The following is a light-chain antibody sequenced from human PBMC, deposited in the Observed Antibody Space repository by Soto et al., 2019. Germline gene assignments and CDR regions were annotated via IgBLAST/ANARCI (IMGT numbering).Light chain of an antibody. CDR2: EVS. CDR3: SSYTTGSTLYV. Sequence: QSALTQPASVSGSPGQSITISCTGSSNDIGAYKYVSWYQQYPGKAPKLIIFEVSNRPSGVSNRFSGPKSGDTASLTIAGLQAEDEADYHCSSYTTGSTLYVFGGGTKVTVL. V-gene: IGLV2-14*01. J-gene: IGLJ1*01. CDR1: SNDIGAYKY.